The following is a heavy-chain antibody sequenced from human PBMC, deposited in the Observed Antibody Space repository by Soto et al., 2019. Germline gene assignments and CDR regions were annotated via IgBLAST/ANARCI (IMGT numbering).Heavy chain of an antibody. J-gene: IGHJ4*02. CDR1: GGSFSGYY. D-gene: IGHD2-8*01. Sequence: QVQLQQWGAGLLKPSETLSLTCAVYGGSFSGYYWSWIRQPPGKGLEWIGEINHSGSTNYNPSLTSRVTISVDTAKNQFSLKLSSVTAADTAVYYCARAQVIVLMVYAPIYYFDYWGQGTLVTVSS. V-gene: IGHV4-34*01. CDR3: ARAQVIVLMVYAPIYYFDY. CDR2: INHSGST.